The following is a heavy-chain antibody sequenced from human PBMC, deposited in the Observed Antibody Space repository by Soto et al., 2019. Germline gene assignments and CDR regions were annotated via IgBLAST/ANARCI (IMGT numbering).Heavy chain of an antibody. J-gene: IGHJ4*02. V-gene: IGHV2-5*02. CDR3: AHHPYYGLGSSSFDY. CDR1: GFSLTTSGVG. D-gene: IGHD3-10*01. CDR2: IYWDDDK. Sequence: QITLKESGPTLVRPTQTLTLTCTFSGFSLTTSGVGVGWIRQPPGKALEWLAVIYWDDDKRYSSSLKSRLTITKDTSKNLVVLTMTNVDPVDTATYYCAHHPYYGLGSSSFDYWGQGTLVTVSS.